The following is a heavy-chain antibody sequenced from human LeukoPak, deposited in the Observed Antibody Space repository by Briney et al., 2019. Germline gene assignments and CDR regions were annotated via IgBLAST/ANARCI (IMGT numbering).Heavy chain of an antibody. Sequence: PGGSLKLSCEASGFTFSSFHMSWVRQAPGKGLEWVSAISGSGETTYYADSVKGRFTVSRDNSKNTLYVQMDSLRAEDTAVYYCARWNLLSDYWGQGTLVTVSS. D-gene: IGHD1-1*01. J-gene: IGHJ4*02. CDR2: ISGSGETT. V-gene: IGHV3-23*01. CDR3: ARWNLLSDY. CDR1: GFTFSSFH.